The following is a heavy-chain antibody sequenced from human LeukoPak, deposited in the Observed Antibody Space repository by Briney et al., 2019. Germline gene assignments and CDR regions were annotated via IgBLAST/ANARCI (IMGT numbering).Heavy chain of an antibody. CDR3: ARGPADIVATVPVE. CDR1: GYTFTGYY. Sequence: ASVKVSCKASGYTFTGYYMHWVRQAPGQGLEWMGRINPNSGGTNYAQKFQGRVTMTRDTSISTAYMELSSLRSEDTAVYYCARGPADIVATVPVEWGQGTLVTVSS. J-gene: IGHJ4*02. D-gene: IGHD5-12*01. V-gene: IGHV1-2*06. CDR2: INPNSGGT.